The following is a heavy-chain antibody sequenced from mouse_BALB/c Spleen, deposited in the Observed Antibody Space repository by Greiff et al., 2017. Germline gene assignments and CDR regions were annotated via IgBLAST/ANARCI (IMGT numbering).Heavy chain of an antibody. Sequence: EVQVVESGGGLVKPGGSLKLSCAASGFTFSDYYMYWVRQTPEKRLEWVATISDGGSYTYYPDSVKGRFTISRDNAKNNLYLQMSSLKSEDTAMYYCARDRDSSGYVGWFAYWGQGTLVTVSA. CDR1: GFTFSDYY. J-gene: IGHJ3*01. D-gene: IGHD3-2*01. CDR2: ISDGGSYT. V-gene: IGHV5-4*02. CDR3: ARDRDSSGYVGWFAY.